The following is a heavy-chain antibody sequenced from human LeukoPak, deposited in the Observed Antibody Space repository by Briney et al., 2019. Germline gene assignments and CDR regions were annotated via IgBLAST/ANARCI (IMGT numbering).Heavy chain of an antibody. Sequence: SETLSLTCTVSGGSISSSSYYWGWIRQPPGKGLEWIGSIYYSGSTYYNPSLKSRVTISVDTSKNQSSLKLSSETAADTAVYYCATDDFWSGYYAHYWGQGTLVTVSS. CDR1: GGSISSSSYY. D-gene: IGHD3-3*01. J-gene: IGHJ4*02. V-gene: IGHV4-39*01. CDR3: ATDDFWSGYYAHY. CDR2: IYYSGST.